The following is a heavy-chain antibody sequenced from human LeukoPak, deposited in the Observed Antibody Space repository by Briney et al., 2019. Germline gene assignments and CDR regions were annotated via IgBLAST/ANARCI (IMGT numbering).Heavy chain of an antibody. CDR3: ARGAGSSGYYGMDV. D-gene: IGHD6-6*01. V-gene: IGHV3-30-3*01. CDR2: ISYDGSNK. Sequence: PGGSLRLSCAASGFTFSSYAMHWVRQAPGKGLEWVAVISYDGSNKYYADSVKGRFTISRDNSKNTLCLQMNSLRAEDTAVYYCARGAGSSGYYGMDVWGQGTTVTVSS. J-gene: IGHJ6*02. CDR1: GFTFSSYA.